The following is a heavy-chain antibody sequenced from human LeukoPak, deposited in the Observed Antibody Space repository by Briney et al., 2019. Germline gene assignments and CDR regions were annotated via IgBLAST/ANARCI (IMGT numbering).Heavy chain of an antibody. CDR1: GFTFSSYA. Sequence: GGSLRLSCAASGFTFSSYAMHWVRQALGKGLEWVAVISYDGSNKYYADSVKGRFTISRDNSKNTLYLQMNSLRAEDTAVYYCARGGLYCSSTSCYMTDPDEYYFDYWGQGTLVTVSS. J-gene: IGHJ4*02. V-gene: IGHV3-30-3*01. CDR2: ISYDGSNK. CDR3: ARGGLYCSSTSCYMTDPDEYYFDY. D-gene: IGHD2-2*02.